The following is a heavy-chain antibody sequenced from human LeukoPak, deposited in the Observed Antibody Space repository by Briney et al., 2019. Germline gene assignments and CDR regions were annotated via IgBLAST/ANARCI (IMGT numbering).Heavy chain of an antibody. CDR1: GYTFTSYY. D-gene: IGHD3-22*01. J-gene: IGHJ3*02. CDR2: INPSGGST. Sequence: ASVKVSCEASGYTFTSYYMHWVRQAPGQGLEWMGIINPSGGSTSYAQKFQGRVTMTRDMSTSTVYMELSSLRSEDTAVYYCARDFVHYYDSSGFKDLGAFDIWGQGTMVTVSS. CDR3: ARDFVHYYDSSGFKDLGAFDI. V-gene: IGHV1-46*01.